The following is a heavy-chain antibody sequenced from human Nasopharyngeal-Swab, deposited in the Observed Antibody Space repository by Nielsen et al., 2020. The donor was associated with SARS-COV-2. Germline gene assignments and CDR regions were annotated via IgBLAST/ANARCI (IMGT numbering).Heavy chain of an antibody. CDR2: VSGRDST. CDR3: AKDRNSAYYYYYMDV. V-gene: IGHV3-23*01. J-gene: IGHJ6*03. D-gene: IGHD1-26*01. Sequence: WIRQPPGKGLEWVSSVSGRDSTYYADSVKGRFTISRDISKNTLYLQMNSLRAEDTAVYYCAKDRNSAYYYYYMDVWGKGTTVTVPS.